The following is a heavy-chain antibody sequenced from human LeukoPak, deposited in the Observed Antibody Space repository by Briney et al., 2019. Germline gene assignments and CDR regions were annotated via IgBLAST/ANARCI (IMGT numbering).Heavy chain of an antibody. J-gene: IGHJ3*02. CDR1: GFTFSSNA. V-gene: IGHV3-23*01. Sequence: GGSLRLSCAASGFTFSSNAMSWVRQAPGKGLEWVSGISGSGGNTYYADSVKGRFTISRDNSKNTLYLQMNSLRAEDTAVYYCAKNGGRSRAFDIWGQGTKVTVSS. CDR3: AKNGGRSRAFDI. D-gene: IGHD2-15*01. CDR2: ISGSGGNT.